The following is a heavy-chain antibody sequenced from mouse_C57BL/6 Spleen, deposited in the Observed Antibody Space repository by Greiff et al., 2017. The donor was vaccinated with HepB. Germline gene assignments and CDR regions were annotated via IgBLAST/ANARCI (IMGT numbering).Heavy chain of an antibody. V-gene: IGHV1-22*01. CDR3: ATLWGDDFDY. D-gene: IGHD1-1*02. Sequence: EVHLVESGPELVKPGASVKMSCKASGYTFTDYNMHWVKQSHGKSLEWIGYINPNNGGTSYNQKFKGKATVTVNKSSSTAYMELRSLTSEDSAVYYCATLWGDDFDYWGQGTTLTVSS. CDR2: INPNNGGT. CDR1: GYTFTDYN. J-gene: IGHJ2*01.